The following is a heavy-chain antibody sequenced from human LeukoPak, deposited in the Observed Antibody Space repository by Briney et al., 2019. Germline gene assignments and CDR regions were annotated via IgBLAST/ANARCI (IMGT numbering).Heavy chain of an antibody. CDR2: ISSSSSTR. CDR3: AREPVVIIGRDAFDM. D-gene: IGHD3-22*01. Sequence: PGGSLRLSCAASGFTFSSYSMNWVRQAPGKGLEWVSYISSSSSTRYYADSVKGRFTISRDNGKNSLYLQMNSLRAEDTAVYYCAREPVVIIGRDAFDMWGQGTMVTVSS. V-gene: IGHV3-48*01. CDR1: GFTFSSYS. J-gene: IGHJ3*02.